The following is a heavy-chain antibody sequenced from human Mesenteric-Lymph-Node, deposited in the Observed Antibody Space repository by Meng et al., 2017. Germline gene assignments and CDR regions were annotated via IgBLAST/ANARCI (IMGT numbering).Heavy chain of an antibody. J-gene: IGHJ6*02. D-gene: IGHD4-23*01. CDR1: GGSISSSNW. V-gene: IGHV4-4*02. CDR3: ARGWGEVTFFNYYGMDV. CDR2: IYHSGST. Sequence: TLSLTCAVSGGSISSSNWWSWVRQPPGKGLEWIGEIYHSGSTNYNPSLKSRVTISVDKSKNQFSLKLSSVTAADTAVYYCARGWGEVTFFNYYGMDVWGQGTTVTVSS.